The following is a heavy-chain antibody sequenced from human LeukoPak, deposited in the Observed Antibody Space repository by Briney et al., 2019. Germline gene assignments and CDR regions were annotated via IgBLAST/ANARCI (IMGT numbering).Heavy chain of an antibody. CDR2: ISYDGSNK. Sequence: GGSLRLSCAASGFTFSSYAMHWVRQAPGKGLEWMAVISYDGSNKYYADSVKGRFTISRDNSKNTLYLQMNSLRAEDTAVYYCARGITMVRGVAYWGQGTLVAVSS. CDR1: GFTFSSYA. V-gene: IGHV3-30*04. CDR3: ARGITMVRGVAY. D-gene: IGHD3-10*01. J-gene: IGHJ4*02.